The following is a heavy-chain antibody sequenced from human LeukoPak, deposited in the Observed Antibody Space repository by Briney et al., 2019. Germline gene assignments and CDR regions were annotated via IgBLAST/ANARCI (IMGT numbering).Heavy chain of an antibody. CDR2: IIPIFGTA. CDR3: ARAQYSSSSTVYYYYMDV. CDR1: GGTFSSYA. V-gene: IGHV1-69*05. D-gene: IGHD6-6*01. Sequence: ASVKVSCKASGGTFSSYAISWVRQAPGQGLEWMGGIIPIFGTANYAQKFQGRVTITTDESTSTAYMELSSLRSEDTAVYYCARAQYSSSSTVYYYYMDVWGKGTTVTVSS. J-gene: IGHJ6*03.